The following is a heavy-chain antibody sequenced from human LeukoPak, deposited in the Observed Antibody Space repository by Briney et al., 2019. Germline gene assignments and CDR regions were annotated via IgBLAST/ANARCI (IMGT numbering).Heavy chain of an antibody. Sequence: GGSLRLSCAASGFTFSNYSMNWVRQAPGKGLEWVSYISSSSSTIYYADSVKGRFTISRDNAKNSLYLQMNSLRAEDTAVYYCASELRAVDYWGQGTLVTVSS. D-gene: IGHD4-17*01. V-gene: IGHV3-48*04. CDR2: ISSSSSTI. CDR3: ASELRAVDY. CDR1: GFTFSNYS. J-gene: IGHJ4*02.